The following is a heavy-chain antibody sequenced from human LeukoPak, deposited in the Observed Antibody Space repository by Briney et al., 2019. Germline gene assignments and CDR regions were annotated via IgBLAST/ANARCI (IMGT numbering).Heavy chain of an antibody. CDR2: IYYSGNT. CDR1: GGSFSGYH. D-gene: IGHD3-10*01. J-gene: IGHJ4*02. CDR3: AGDTYGSDY. V-gene: IGHV4-59*01. Sequence: SETLSLTCAVYGGSFSGYHWNWIRQPPGKGLEWIGYIYYSGNTNYNPSLKSRVTISIDTSKNQFSLKLRSVTAADTAMYYCAGDTYGSDYWGQGTRVTVSS.